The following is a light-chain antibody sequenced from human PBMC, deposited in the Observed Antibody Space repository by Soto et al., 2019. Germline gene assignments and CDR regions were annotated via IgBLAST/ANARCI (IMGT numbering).Light chain of an antibody. J-gene: IGKJ5*01. CDR1: QTVSSNY. CDR3: QQYTGPPTT. Sequence: EIVLTQSPGTLSLSPGERAILSYRASQTVSSNYLAWCQQRPGQAPRLLIYGASTRAAGIPDRFSGSGSGTDFTLTITRLEPEDSAVYFCQQYTGPPTTFGQGTRLEIK. V-gene: IGKV3-20*01. CDR2: GAS.